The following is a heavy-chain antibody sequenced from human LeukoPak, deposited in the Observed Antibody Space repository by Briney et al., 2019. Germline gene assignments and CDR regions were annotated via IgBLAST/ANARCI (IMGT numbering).Heavy chain of an antibody. V-gene: IGHV4-59*01. CDR2: IYYSGST. J-gene: IGHJ4*02. Sequence: SETLSLTCTVSGGSISSYYWSWIRQPPGKGLEWIGYIYYSGSTNYNPSLKSRVTISVDTSKNQFSLKLSSVTAADTAVYYCARSEARSYYGGYYFDYWGQGTLVTVSS. CDR1: GGSISSYY. D-gene: IGHD1-26*01. CDR3: ARSEARSYYGGYYFDY.